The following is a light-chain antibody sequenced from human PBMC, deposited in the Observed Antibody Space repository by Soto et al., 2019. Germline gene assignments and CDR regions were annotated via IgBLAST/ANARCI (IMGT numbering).Light chain of an antibody. CDR1: QDIGGY. J-gene: IGKJ2*01. CDR3: EQYKSRPYT. V-gene: IGKV1-16*02. CDR2: AAS. Sequence: DIQMTQSPSSLSASVGDRVTITCRASQDIGGYLAWVQQKPGKAHKSLIYAASSLRGGVASKFSGSGSGTEFTLTIDRLQPGDFASYYCEQYKSRPYTFGQGPKLEI.